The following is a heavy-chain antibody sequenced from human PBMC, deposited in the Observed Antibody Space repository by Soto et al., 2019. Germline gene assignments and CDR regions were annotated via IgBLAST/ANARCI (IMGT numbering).Heavy chain of an antibody. CDR3: ARGRGSSWTEDDAFDI. J-gene: IGHJ3*02. V-gene: IGHV1-8*01. Sequence: QVQLVQSGAEVKKSGASVKVSCKASGYTFTSYDINWVRQATGQGLEWMGWMNPNSGNTGYAQKFQGRVTMTRNTSISTAYMELSSLRSEDTAVYYCARGRGSSWTEDDAFDIWGQGTMVTVSS. CDR2: MNPNSGNT. CDR1: GYTFTSYD. D-gene: IGHD6-13*01.